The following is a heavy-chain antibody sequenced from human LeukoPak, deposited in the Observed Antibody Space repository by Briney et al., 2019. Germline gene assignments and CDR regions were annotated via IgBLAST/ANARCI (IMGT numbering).Heavy chain of an antibody. Sequence: TGGSLRLSCAASGFTFSSYGMHWVRQAPGKRLERVTFIRYDGTNKYYGDSGNGRFTISRDNSKATVYLQMNSLRAEDTAVDYCAKDRGTYSVIDHWGQGTLVTVSS. CDR1: GFTFSSYG. CDR2: IRYDGTNK. V-gene: IGHV3-30*02. D-gene: IGHD1-26*01. CDR3: AKDRGTYSVIDH. J-gene: IGHJ4*02.